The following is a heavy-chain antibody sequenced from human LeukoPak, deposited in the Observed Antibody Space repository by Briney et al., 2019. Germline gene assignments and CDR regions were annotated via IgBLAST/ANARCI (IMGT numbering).Heavy chain of an antibody. J-gene: IGHJ4*02. CDR2: IDYSGST. D-gene: IGHD1-1*01. Sequence: SETLSLTCTVSGGSISGFFWSWIRQPPGKGLEWLGCIDYSGSTQYNPSLKSRVTISVDTSKQQFSLKLSSVTAADTAVYYCARDLELERNRWNYFESWGQGTLVTVSS. CDR1: GGSISGFF. CDR3: ARDLELERNRWNYFES. V-gene: IGHV4-59*01.